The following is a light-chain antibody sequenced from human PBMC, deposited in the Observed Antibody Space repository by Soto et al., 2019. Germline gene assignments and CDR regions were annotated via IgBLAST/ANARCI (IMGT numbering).Light chain of an antibody. CDR3: QQCNNSPWT. V-gene: IGKV1-5*03. CDR2: KAS. Sequence: DIQMTQSPSTLSASVGDRVTFTCRASQNINTWLAWYQQKPGKAPKLLIYKASTLQTGVPSRFSGNGSGAEFTLTINSLQPDDFATYYCQQCNNSPWTFGQGTTGEIK. J-gene: IGKJ1*01. CDR1: QNINTW.